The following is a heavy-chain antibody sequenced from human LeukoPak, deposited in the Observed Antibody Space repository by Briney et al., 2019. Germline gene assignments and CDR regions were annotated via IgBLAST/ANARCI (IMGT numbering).Heavy chain of an antibody. Sequence: GESLKISCKGSGYSFTSYWIGWVRQMPGKGLEWMGIIYPGDSDTRYSPSFQGQVTISADKSISTAYLQWGSLKASDTAMYYCARGLARYGNAEYFQHWGQGTLVTVSS. CDR1: GYSFTSYW. CDR2: IYPGDSDT. D-gene: IGHD3-16*01. J-gene: IGHJ1*01. CDR3: ARGLARYGNAEYFQH. V-gene: IGHV5-51*01.